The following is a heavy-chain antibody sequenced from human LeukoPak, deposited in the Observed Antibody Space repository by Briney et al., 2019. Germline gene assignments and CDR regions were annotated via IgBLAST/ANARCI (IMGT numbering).Heavy chain of an antibody. V-gene: IGHV5-51*01. J-gene: IGHJ4*02. D-gene: IGHD4-17*01. Sequence: GESLKISCKGSGYSFTSYCIGWVRQMPPKGLQWMGIIYPGDSDTRYSPSFQGQVTISADTSINTAYLQWSSMKASDTAVYYCARLSGDSLDLDYWGQGTLVTVSS. CDR2: IYPGDSDT. CDR3: ARLSGDSLDLDY. CDR1: GYSFTSYC.